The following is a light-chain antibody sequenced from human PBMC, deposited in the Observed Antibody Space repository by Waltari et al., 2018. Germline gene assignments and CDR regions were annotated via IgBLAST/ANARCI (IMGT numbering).Light chain of an antibody. Sequence: SYELTQPPSVSVSPGQTARITCSGDELPRQNAYWYQQKSRQARVLVIYKDEERPSGSPERFSGSSSGTTVSLTISGVLAEDEADYYCQSLDRSGTVIFGGGTTLTVL. CDR1: ELPRQN. CDR2: KDE. V-gene: IGLV3-25*03. J-gene: IGLJ2*01. CDR3: QSLDRSGTVI.